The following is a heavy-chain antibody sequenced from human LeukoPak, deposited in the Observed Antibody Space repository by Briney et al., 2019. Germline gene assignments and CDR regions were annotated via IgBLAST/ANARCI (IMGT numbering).Heavy chain of an antibody. Sequence: GASVKVSCKASGGTFSSNAISWVRQAPGQGPEWMGRIIPILGTADYAEKFQGRVTITADKSTTTAYMELSSLKSEDTALYFCARGKGFVGHFDSWGQGTLVTVSS. CDR2: IIPILGTA. CDR3: ARGKGFVGHFDS. CDR1: GGTFSSNA. D-gene: IGHD2-15*01. J-gene: IGHJ4*02. V-gene: IGHV1-69*04.